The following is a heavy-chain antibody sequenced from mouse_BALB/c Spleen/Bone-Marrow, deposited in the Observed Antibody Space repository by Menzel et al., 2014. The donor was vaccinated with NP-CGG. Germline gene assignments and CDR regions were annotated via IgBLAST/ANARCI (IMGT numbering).Heavy chain of an antibody. J-gene: IGHJ4*01. Sequence: EVQRVESGGGLVKPGGSLRLSCAASGFTFSSYAMSWVRQSPEKRLEGVAEISSGGSYTYYPDTVTGRFTISRDNAKNTLYLEMSSLGSEDTAMYYCARSPQRDYAMDYWGQGTSVTVSS. CDR3: ARSPQRDYAMDY. CDR2: ISSGGSYT. CDR1: GFTFSSYA. V-gene: IGHV5-9-4*01. D-gene: IGHD3-2*02.